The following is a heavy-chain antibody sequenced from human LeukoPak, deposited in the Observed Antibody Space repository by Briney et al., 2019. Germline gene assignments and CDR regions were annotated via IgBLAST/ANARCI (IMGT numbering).Heavy chain of an antibody. CDR1: GYTFTSYS. CDR3: AIGDGWGVYYYYMDV. V-gene: IGHV1-18*01. Sequence: ASVKVSCKASGYTFTSYSISWVRQAPGQGLEWMGWISAYNGNTIYAQKLQGRVTMTTDTSTSTAYMELRSLRSDDTAVYYCAIGDGWGVYYYYMDVWGKGTTVTVSS. CDR2: ISAYNGNT. D-gene: IGHD5-24*01. J-gene: IGHJ6*03.